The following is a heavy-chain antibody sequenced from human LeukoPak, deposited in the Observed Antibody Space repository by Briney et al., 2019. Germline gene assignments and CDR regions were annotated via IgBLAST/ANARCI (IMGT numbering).Heavy chain of an antibody. V-gene: IGHV3-73*01. J-gene: IGHJ4*02. D-gene: IGHD3-22*01. CDR2: IRSKANSYAT. CDR3: ARRPGGYYDSNGILEYFDY. CDR1: GFTFSGSA. Sequence: GGSLRLSCAASGFTFSGSAMHWVRQASGKGLEWVGRIRSKANSYATAYAASVKGRFTISRDDSKNTAYLQMNSLKTEDTAVYYCARRPGGYYDSNGILEYFDYWGQGILVTVSS.